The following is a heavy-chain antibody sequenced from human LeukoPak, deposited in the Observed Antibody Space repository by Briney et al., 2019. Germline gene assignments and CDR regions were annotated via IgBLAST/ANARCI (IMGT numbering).Heavy chain of an antibody. D-gene: IGHD4-17*01. CDR3: AKSHPAVTTTDWYFDL. CDR1: GGSFSSDY. CDR2: ISYSGET. Sequence: SETLSLTCTVSGGSFSSDYWSWIRQSPGKGLEWIGYISYSGETKYSPSLKSRVTMSGDRSKNTFSLRMTSVTAADTAVYFCAKSHPAVTTTDWYFDLGGRGTLVTISS. V-gene: IGHV4-59*03. J-gene: IGHJ2*01.